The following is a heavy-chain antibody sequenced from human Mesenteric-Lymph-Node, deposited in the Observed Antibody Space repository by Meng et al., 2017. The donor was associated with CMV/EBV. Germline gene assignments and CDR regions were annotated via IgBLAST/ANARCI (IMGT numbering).Heavy chain of an antibody. CDR1: GTFSSYA. Sequence: GTFSSYAITWVRQAPRQGLEWMGGIIPIFGTANYSQKFQGRVTITADESTSTAYMELSSLRSEDTAVYYCARGATMIRGVKNWFDPWGQGTLVTVSS. J-gene: IGHJ5*02. D-gene: IGHD3-10*01. CDR3: ARGATMIRGVKNWFDP. CDR2: IIPIFGTA. V-gene: IGHV1-69*01.